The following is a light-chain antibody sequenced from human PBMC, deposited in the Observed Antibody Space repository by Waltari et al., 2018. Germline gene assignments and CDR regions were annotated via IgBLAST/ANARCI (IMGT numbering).Light chain of an antibody. CDR1: SSDVGGYNY. V-gene: IGLV2-14*01. Sequence: QSALTQPASGSGSPGQSITISCTGTSSDVGGYNYVSWYPQHPGNAPTLMIYEVSNRRSVVSNRFSRSQSGNPPSLTISWLQPEDEADYYCSSYTRSSTVVFGGGTKLTVL. CDR3: SSYTRSSTVV. J-gene: IGLJ2*01. CDR2: EVS.